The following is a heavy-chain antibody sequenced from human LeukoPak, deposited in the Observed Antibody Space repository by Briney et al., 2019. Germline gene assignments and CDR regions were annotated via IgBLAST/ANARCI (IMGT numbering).Heavy chain of an antibody. CDR1: GGSISSYY. D-gene: IGHD1-26*01. V-gene: IGHV4-59*08. Sequence: SETLSLTCTVSGGSISSYYWSWIRQPPGKGLEWVTYINNGGDTNYNPSLKSRVIISIDSSKNQFSLKLSSVTAADTAVYFCARHGPIGPKRGYFDYWGQGTLVTVSS. CDR2: INNGGDT. CDR3: ARHGPIGPKRGYFDY. J-gene: IGHJ4*02.